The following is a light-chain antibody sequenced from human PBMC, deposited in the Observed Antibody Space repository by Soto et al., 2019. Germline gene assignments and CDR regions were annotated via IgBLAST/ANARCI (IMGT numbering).Light chain of an antibody. CDR1: QSISSY. CDR2: AAS. CDR3: QQSYRTPRT. J-gene: IGKJ1*01. V-gene: IGKV1-39*01. Sequence: DIQMTQSPSSLSASVGDRVTITCRASQSISSYLNWYQQKPGKAPKLLIYAASSLQSGVPSRFSGSGSGTVFTLTISSRQPEDFATYYCQQSYRTPRTFGKGTRWKSN.